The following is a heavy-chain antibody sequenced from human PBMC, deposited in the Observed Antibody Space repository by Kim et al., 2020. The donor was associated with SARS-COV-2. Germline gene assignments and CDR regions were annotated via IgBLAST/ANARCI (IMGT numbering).Heavy chain of an antibody. V-gene: IGHV5-10-1*01. D-gene: IGHD6-19*01. CDR2: IDPSDSYT. CDR1: GYSFTSYW. CDR3: ARPIYTSTWYARDSSGWYPPGY. J-gene: IGHJ4*02. Sequence: GESLKISCKGSGYSFTSYWISWVRQMPGKGLEWMGRIDPSDSYTSYSPSFQGHVTISADKSISTAYLQWSSLKASDTAVYYCARPIYTSTWYARDSSGWYPPGYWGQGTLVTVSS.